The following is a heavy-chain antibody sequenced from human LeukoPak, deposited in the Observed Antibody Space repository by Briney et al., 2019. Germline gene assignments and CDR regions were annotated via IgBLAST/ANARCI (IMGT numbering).Heavy chain of an antibody. CDR3: AKELRTYDSSGYFDY. Sequence: GGSLRLSCAASGPAFRTLDIKWVRQAPGKGLEWVSTISSNGGSTYYADSVKGRFTISRDNSKSTLYLQMNSLRDEDTAVYYCAKELRTYDSSGYFDYWGQGTLVTVSS. D-gene: IGHD3-22*01. V-gene: IGHV3-23*01. CDR2: ISSNGGST. CDR1: GPAFRTLD. J-gene: IGHJ4*02.